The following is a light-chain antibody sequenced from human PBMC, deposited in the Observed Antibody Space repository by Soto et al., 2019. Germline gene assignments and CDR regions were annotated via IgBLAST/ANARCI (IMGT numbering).Light chain of an antibody. J-gene: IGLJ3*02. V-gene: IGLV4-69*01. CDR3: QTWGTGIQV. CDR2: LDSDGSH. CDR1: SGHSNYA. Sequence: QPVLTQSPSASASLGASVKLTCTLSSGHSNYAIAWHQQQPEKGPRYLMNLDSDGSHTKGDGIPDRFSGSSSGAERYLIISSLQSEDEADYYCQTWGTGIQVFGGGTKLTVL.